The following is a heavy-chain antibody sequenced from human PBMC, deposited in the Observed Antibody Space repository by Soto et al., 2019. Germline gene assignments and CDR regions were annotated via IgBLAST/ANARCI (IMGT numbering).Heavy chain of an antibody. Sequence: QVQLQQWGAGLLKPSETLSLTCAVYGGSFSGYYWSWIRQPPGKGLEWIGEINHSGSTNYNPSLKSRVTISVGTSKTQFSLKLSSVTAADTAVYYCARARYCSGVRCAFDIWGQGTMVTVSS. CDR3: ARARYCSGVRCAFDI. CDR2: INHSGST. D-gene: IGHD2-15*01. J-gene: IGHJ3*02. V-gene: IGHV4-34*01. CDR1: GGSFSGYY.